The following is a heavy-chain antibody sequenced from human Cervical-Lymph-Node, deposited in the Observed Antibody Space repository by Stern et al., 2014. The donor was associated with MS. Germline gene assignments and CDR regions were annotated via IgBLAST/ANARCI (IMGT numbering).Heavy chain of an antibody. V-gene: IGHV1-69*06. J-gene: IGHJ6*01. CDR2: INPIFNSA. D-gene: IGHD5-12*01. CDR1: GDTFTDDA. CDR3: AREVGSLAMDV. Sequence: VQLVESGAEVKKPGSSVKVSCKASGDTFTDDAISWVRQAPGQGPEWMGGINPIFNSAGYAQKFQGRLTITPAISTRTAYMELSSLTSEDTAVYYCAREVGSLAMDVWGQGTTVIVSS.